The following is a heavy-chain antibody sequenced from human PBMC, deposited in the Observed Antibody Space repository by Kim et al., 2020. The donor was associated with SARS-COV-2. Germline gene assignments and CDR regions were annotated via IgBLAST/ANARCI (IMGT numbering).Heavy chain of an antibody. Sequence: TISYDESVKGRLTRSRDNAKNSLYLQMNSLRAEDTAGCGCARDYGGNLGYWGQGTLVTVSS. J-gene: IGHJ4*02. CDR3: ARDYGGNLGY. D-gene: IGHD4-17*01. CDR2: TI. V-gene: IGHV3-48*01.